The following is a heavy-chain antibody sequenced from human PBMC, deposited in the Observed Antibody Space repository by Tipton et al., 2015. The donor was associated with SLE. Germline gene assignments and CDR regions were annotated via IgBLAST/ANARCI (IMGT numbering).Heavy chain of an antibody. Sequence: GLVKPSETLSLSCTVSGGSISSYYWNWIRQPPGKGLEWIGHIYYSGSTNYNPSLKSRVTMSVDMSKNQFSLRLTSVTAADTAVYYCAEVGYDFWSGYTNAFDIWGQGTMVTVSS. J-gene: IGHJ3*02. CDR1: GGSISSYY. D-gene: IGHD3-3*01. V-gene: IGHV4-59*01. CDR2: IYYSGST. CDR3: AEVGYDFWSGYTNAFDI.